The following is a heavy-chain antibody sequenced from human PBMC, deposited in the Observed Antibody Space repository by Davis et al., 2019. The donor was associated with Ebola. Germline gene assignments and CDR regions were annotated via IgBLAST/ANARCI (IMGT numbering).Heavy chain of an antibody. CDR3: GRDRPRDY. V-gene: IGHV3-30*03. CDR1: GLTFSRYG. Sequence: GESLKISCAASGLTFSRYGVHWVRQAPGKGLEWVAVISYDANNKYYASSVKGRFTVSRDNAKNSLYLQMNSLRAEDTAVYYCGRDRPRDYWGQGSLVTVSS. J-gene: IGHJ4*02. CDR2: ISYDANNK.